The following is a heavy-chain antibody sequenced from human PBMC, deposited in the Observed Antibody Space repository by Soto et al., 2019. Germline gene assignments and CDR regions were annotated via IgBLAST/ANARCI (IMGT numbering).Heavy chain of an antibody. CDR1: GFTFDDYA. CDR2: ISWNSGSI. CDR3: TTRQTTAFDY. Sequence: SLKISCAPSGFTFDDYAMHWVRQAPGKGLEWVSGISWNSGSIGYADSVKGRFTISRDNAKNSLYLQMNSLRAEDTDLYYCTTRQTTAFDYWGHGILVTVSS. D-gene: IGHD4-4*01. J-gene: IGHJ4*01. V-gene: IGHV3-9*01.